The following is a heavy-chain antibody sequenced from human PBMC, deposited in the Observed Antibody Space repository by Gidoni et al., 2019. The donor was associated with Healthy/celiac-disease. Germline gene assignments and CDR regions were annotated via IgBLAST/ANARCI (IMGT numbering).Heavy chain of an antibody. Sequence: EVQLVESGGGLIQPGGSLRLSCAASGFTVRSNYMRWVRQAAGKWLEVVEGMYSGGSTYYADSVKGRFTISRDNSKNTLYLQMNSLRAEDTAVDYCARGSTDLWFGELKSADWYFDLWGRGTLVTVSS. D-gene: IGHD3-10*01. J-gene: IGHJ2*01. V-gene: IGHV3-53*01. CDR3: ARGSTDLWFGELKSADWYFDL. CDR1: GFTVRSNY. CDR2: MYSGGST.